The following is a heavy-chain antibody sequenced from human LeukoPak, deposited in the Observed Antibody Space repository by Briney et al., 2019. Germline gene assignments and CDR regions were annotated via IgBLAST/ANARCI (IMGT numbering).Heavy chain of an antibody. CDR2: ISNSGATT. V-gene: IGHV3-23*01. CDR1: GYIFSSYA. Sequence: QPGGSLRLSCEASGYIFSSYATSWVRQAPGKGLEWVSVISNSGATTDYADSVKGRFTISRDNSKNTLSLQMNSLRAEDTAVYYCAKEELYYYGSGTYYTLAPFDYWGQGTLVTVSS. D-gene: IGHD3-10*01. J-gene: IGHJ4*02. CDR3: AKEELYYYGSGTYYTLAPFDY.